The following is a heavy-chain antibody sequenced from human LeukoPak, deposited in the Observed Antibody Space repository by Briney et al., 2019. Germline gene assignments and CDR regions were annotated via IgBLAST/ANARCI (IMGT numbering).Heavy chain of an antibody. J-gene: IGHJ6*02. CDR2: IYPSNSDT. CDR1: GYNFITYW. V-gene: IGHV5-51*01. D-gene: IGHD6-13*01. CDR3: ARHRVDSSSPRGMDV. Sequence: GESLKISCKGSGYNFITYWIGWVRQMPGKGLEWVGIIYPSNSDTRYSPSFQGQVTFSADKSISTAYLQWSSLKASDTAMYYCARHRVDSSSPRGMDVWGQGTTVTVSS.